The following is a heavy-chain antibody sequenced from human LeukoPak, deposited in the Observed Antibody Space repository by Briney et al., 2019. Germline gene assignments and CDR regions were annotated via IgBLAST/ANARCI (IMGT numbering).Heavy chain of an antibody. J-gene: IGHJ4*02. CDR1: GFTFSSYE. D-gene: IGHD3-22*01. V-gene: IGHV3-48*03. CDR3: ARDSYYYDSSGYYYGGYFDY. CDR2: ISSSGSTI. Sequence: GGSLRLSCAASGFTFSSYEMNWVRQAPGKGLEWVSYISSSGSTIYYADSVKGRFTTSRDNAKNSLYLQMNSLRAEDTAVYYCARDSYYYDSSGYYYGGYFDYWGQGTLVTVSS.